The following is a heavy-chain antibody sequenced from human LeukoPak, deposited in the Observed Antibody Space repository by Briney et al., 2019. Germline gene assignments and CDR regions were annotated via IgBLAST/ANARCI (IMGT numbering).Heavy chain of an antibody. CDR1: GGSISSGDYY. D-gene: IGHD5-18*01. CDR3: ARARAYSYGTFDY. J-gene: IGHJ4*02. Sequence: SQTLSLTCTVSGGSISSGDYYWSWIRQPPGKGLEWIGYIYYSGSTYYNPSHKSRVTISVDTSKNQFSLKLSSVTAADTAVYYCARARAYSYGTFDYWGQGTLVTVSS. CDR2: IYYSGST. V-gene: IGHV4-30-4*01.